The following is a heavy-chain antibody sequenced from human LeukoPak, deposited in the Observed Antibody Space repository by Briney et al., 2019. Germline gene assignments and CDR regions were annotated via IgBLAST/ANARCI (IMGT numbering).Heavy chain of an antibody. CDR2: ISYDGSNK. Sequence: GSLRLSCAASGFTFSSYGMHWVRQAPGKGLEWVAVISYDGSNKYYADSVKGRFTVSRDNAQDSLYLQLNNLKAGDTAVYYCARALTRDTLDLWGQGTMVTVSS. CDR1: GFTFSSYG. V-gene: IGHV3-30*03. CDR3: ARALTRDTLDL. J-gene: IGHJ3*01.